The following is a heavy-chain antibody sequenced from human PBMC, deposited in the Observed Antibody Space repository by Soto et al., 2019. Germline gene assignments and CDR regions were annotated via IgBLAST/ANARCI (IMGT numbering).Heavy chain of an antibody. CDR3: ARDIAFVVVTAIFDY. J-gene: IGHJ4*02. D-gene: IGHD2-21*02. CDR2: ISYDGSNK. CDR1: GFTFSSYA. Sequence: QVQLVESGGGVVQPGRSLRLSCAASGFTFSSYAMHWVRQAPRKGLEWVAVISYDGSNKYYADSVKGRFTISRDNSKNTLYLQMNSLRAEDTAVYYCARDIAFVVVTAIFDYWGQGTLVTVSS. V-gene: IGHV3-30-3*01.